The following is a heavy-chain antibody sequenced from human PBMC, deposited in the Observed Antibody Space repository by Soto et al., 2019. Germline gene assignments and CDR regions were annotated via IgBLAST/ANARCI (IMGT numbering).Heavy chain of an antibody. Sequence: QVQLQESGPGLVKPSETLSLTCTVSGGSISSYYWSWIRQPPGKGLEWIGYIYYSGSTNYNPSLKSRVTISVDTSKNQFSLKLSSVTAADTAVYYCASSLRGGSEGAYAFDIWGQGTMVTVSS. CDR1: GGSISSYY. CDR3: ASSLRGGSEGAYAFDI. D-gene: IGHD5-12*01. J-gene: IGHJ3*02. CDR2: IYYSGST. V-gene: IGHV4-59*08.